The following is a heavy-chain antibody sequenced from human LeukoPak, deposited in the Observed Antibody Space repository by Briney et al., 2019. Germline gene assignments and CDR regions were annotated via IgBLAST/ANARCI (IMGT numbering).Heavy chain of an antibody. V-gene: IGHV3-30*18. CDR2: ISYDGSNK. CDR3: AKVGRAVFTVTTYLDY. CDR1: GFTFSSYG. Sequence: GGSLRLSCAASGFTFSSYGMHWVRQAPGKGLEWVAVISYDGSNKYYADSVKGRFTISRDNSKNTLYLQMNSLRAEDTAVYYCAKVGRAVFTVTTYLDYWGQGTLVTVSS. J-gene: IGHJ4*02. D-gene: IGHD4-17*01.